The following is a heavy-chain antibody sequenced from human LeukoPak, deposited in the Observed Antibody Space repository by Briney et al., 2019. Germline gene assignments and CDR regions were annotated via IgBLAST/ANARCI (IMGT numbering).Heavy chain of an antibody. CDR1: GYTFTGYY. D-gene: IGHD3-9*01. Sequence: ASVKVSCKASGYTFTGYYMHWVRQAPGQGLEWMGWINPNSGGTNYAQKFQGRVTMTRDTSISTAYMELSRLRSDDTAVYYCARDSQLRYFDSLFGFGYWGQGTLVTVSS. J-gene: IGHJ4*02. CDR3: ARDSQLRYFDSLFGFGY. CDR2: INPNSGGT. V-gene: IGHV1-2*02.